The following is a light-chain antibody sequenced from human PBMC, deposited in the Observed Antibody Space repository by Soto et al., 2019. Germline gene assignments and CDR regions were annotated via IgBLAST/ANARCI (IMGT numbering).Light chain of an antibody. CDR2: VAS. CDR3: QQTFSPPYT. Sequence: DIQMTQSLSSLSASVGDTVTITCRASQSISNSLSWYQQKPGKAPKFLIYVASTLQRGVPSRFSGSGSGTDFTLTISGLQPEDVATYYCQQTFSPPYTFDQGTKMEIK. V-gene: IGKV1-39*01. CDR1: QSISNS. J-gene: IGKJ2*01.